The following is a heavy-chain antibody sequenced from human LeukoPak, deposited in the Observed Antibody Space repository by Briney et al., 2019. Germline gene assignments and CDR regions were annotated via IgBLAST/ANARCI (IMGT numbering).Heavy chain of an antibody. D-gene: IGHD2-2*02. V-gene: IGHV4-61*02. CDR1: GAAISSGTYY. Sequence: PSETLSLTCNVSGAAISSGTYYWSWIRQPAGKGLEWIGRIFTSGNTDYNPSLKSRVFISIETSKNRFSLTLNSVTAADTAVYYCARGFQPLLYENWFDPWGQGTLVTVSS. CDR3: ARGFQPLLYENWFDP. J-gene: IGHJ5*02. CDR2: IFTSGNT.